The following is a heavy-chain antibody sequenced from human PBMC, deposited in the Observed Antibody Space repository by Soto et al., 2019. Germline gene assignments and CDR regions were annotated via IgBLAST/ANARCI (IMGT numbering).Heavy chain of an antibody. CDR1: GGSISSGDYS. J-gene: IGHJ4*02. V-gene: IGHV4-30-2*01. CDR2: IYYGGST. CDR3: ARVRREYDNSGPVDY. Sequence: QLQLQESGSGLVKPSQTLSLTCAVSGGSISSGDYSWNWIRQPPGKGLEWIGYIYYGGSTYYNPSLQSRVTMSVDRSRNQFSLTLNSVTAAATAVYYCARVRREYDNSGPVDYWGQGTLVTVSS. D-gene: IGHD3-22*01.